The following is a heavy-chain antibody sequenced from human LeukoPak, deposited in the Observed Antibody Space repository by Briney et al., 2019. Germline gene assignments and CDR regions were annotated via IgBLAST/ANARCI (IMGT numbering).Heavy chain of an antibody. CDR2: IYHSGST. V-gene: IGHV4-30-2*01. CDR3: ARKSGLAARPGWYFDL. D-gene: IGHD6-6*01. CDR1: GGSISSGGYY. Sequence: PSETLSLTCTVSGGSISSGGYYWSWIRQPPGKGLEWIGYIYHSGSTYYNPSLKSRVTMSVDTSKNQFSLKLSSVTAADTAVYYCARKSGLAARPGWYFDLWGRGTLVTVSS. J-gene: IGHJ2*01.